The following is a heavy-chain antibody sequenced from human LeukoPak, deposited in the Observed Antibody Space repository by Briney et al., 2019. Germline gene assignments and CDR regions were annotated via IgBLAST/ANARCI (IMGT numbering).Heavy chain of an antibody. CDR2: ISGSGDDT. CDR3: AKNQGQWLVPVDY. J-gene: IGHJ4*02. V-gene: IGHV3-23*01. CDR1: GFTFSDYA. D-gene: IGHD6-19*01. Sequence: GGSLRLSCAASGFTFSDYAMSWVRQAPGKGLEWVSAISGSGDDTYYADSVKGRFTISRDNSKNTLYLQMNSLRAEDTALYYCAKNQGQWLVPVDYWGQGTLVTVSS.